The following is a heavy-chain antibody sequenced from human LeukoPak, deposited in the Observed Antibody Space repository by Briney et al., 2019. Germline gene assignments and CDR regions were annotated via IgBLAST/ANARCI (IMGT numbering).Heavy chain of an antibody. V-gene: IGHV4-4*02. D-gene: IGHD1-26*01. Sequence: SGTLSLTCAVSGGSISSSNWWSWVRQPPGKGLEWIGEIYHSGSTNYNPSLKSRVTISVDKSKNQFSLKLSSVTAADTAVYYCARADIVEATLGYFDYWGQGTLVTVSS. CDR3: ARADIVEATLGYFDY. CDR2: IYHSGST. J-gene: IGHJ4*02. CDR1: GGSISSSNW.